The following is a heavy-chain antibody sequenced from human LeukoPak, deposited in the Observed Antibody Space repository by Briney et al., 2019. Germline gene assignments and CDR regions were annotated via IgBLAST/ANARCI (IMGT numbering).Heavy chain of an antibody. CDR2: IYYSGRT. J-gene: IGHJ4*02. Sequence: SETLSLTCTVSGGSLTNYYWSWVRQSPEGGLEWMGFIYYSGRTYYNPSLKGRATISVGTSKNQFSLSLNSVTAADTAVYYCVRESDWLFDHWGQGTLVTVSS. CDR3: VRESDWLFDH. D-gene: IGHD3-9*01. V-gene: IGHV4-59*01. CDR1: GGSLTNYY.